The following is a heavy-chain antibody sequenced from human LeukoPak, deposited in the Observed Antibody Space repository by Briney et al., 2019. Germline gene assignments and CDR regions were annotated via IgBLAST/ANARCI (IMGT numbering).Heavy chain of an antibody. CDR3: ARDTGGGYSCYDC. Sequence: PGGSLRLSCAASGFTFSSYGMTWIRQAPGKGLGWVANIKQDGSEKYYVDSVKGRFTISRDNAKNSLYLQMNSLRAEDTAVYYCARDTGGGYSCYDCWGQGTLVTVSS. CDR2: IKQDGSEK. CDR1: GFTFSSYG. V-gene: IGHV3-7*01. D-gene: IGHD5-18*01. J-gene: IGHJ4*02.